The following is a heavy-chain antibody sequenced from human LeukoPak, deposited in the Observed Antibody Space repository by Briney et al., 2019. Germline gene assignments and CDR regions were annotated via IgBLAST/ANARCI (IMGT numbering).Heavy chain of an antibody. CDR3: AKREGGSGYTYFEY. V-gene: IGHV3-23*01. CDR1: GFTFSSCF. D-gene: IGHD3-22*01. Sequence: TGGSLRLSCAASGFTFSSCFMNWVRQAPGKGLEWVSDISSSGDNTHYADSMKGRFTISRDNSKNTLYLLMNSLRAEDTAIYYCAKREGGSGYTYFEYWGQGTLVTASS. CDR2: ISSSGDNT. J-gene: IGHJ4*02.